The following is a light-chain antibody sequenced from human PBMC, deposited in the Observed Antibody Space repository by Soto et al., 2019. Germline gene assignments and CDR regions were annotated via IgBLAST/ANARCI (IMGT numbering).Light chain of an antibody. CDR2: DAS. J-gene: IGKJ2*01. CDR1: QSVSSY. V-gene: IGKV3-11*01. CDR3: QQRSNWPPDKYT. Sequence: EIVLTQSPATLSLSPGERSTLSCRASQSVSSYLAWYQQKPGQAPRLLIYDASNRATGNPARFSGSGSGTDFTLTISSLEPEDFAVYYCQQRSNWPPDKYTFGQGTKLEI.